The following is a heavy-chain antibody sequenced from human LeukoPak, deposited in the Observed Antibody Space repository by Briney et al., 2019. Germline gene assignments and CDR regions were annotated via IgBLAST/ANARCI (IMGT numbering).Heavy chain of an antibody. CDR2: IYYSGST. V-gene: IGHV4-39*01. D-gene: IGHD3-22*01. J-gene: IGHJ4*02. CDR1: GGSISSSSYD. CDR3: ARQAPITMIVVAMTEDYFDY. Sequence: SETLSLTCTVSGGSISSSSYDWGWIRPPPGKGLEWIGSIYYSGSTYYNPSLKSRVTISVDTSKNQFSLELSSVTAADTAVYYCARQAPITMIVVAMTEDYFDYWGQGTLVTVSS.